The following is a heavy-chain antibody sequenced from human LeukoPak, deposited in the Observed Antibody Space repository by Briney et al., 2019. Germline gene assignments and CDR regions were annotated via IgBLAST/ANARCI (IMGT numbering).Heavy chain of an antibody. V-gene: IGHV1-69*05. CDR2: IIPIFGTA. J-gene: IGHJ4*02. CDR1: GGTFSSYA. D-gene: IGHD5-18*01. CDR3: ARWDSYQYYFDY. Sequence: SVKVSCKASGGTFSSYAISWVRQAPGQGLEWMGGIIPIFGTANYAQKFQGRVTITTDESTSTAYMEPSSLRSEDTAVYYCARWDSYQYYFDYWGQGTLVTVSS.